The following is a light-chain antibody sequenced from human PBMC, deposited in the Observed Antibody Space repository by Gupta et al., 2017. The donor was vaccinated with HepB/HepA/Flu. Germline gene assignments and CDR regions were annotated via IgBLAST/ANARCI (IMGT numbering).Light chain of an antibody. CDR1: QSISSY. CDR2: AAS. CDR3: QQSYSTPRT. Sequence: GDRVTITCRASQSISSYLNWYQQKPGKAPKLLIYAASSLQSGVPSRFSGSGSGTDFTLTISRLQPEDFATYYCQQSYSTPRTFDQGTKVEIK. J-gene: IGKJ1*01. V-gene: IGKV1-39*01.